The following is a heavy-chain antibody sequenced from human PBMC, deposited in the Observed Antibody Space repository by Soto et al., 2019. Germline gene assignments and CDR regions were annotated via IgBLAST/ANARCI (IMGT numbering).Heavy chain of an antibody. D-gene: IGHD3-10*01. CDR3: ERVSYFSSRYYRVFDY. V-gene: IGHV4-39*02. Sequence: PSETLSLTCTVSGGSISSPTYYWGRIRQPPGKGLEWIGNIYYGWSTYYNPSLKSRVTLSVDTSKNHFSLKLSSVTAEDTAVYYCERVSYFSSRYYRVFDYCGQRTLVPVSA. J-gene: IGHJ4*02. CDR2: IYYGWST. CDR1: GGSISSPTYY.